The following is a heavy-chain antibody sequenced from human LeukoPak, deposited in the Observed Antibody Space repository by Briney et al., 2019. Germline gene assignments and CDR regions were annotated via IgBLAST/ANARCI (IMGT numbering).Heavy chain of an antibody. Sequence: GGSRRLSCAASGFIFSDYYMSWIRQVPGKGLEWVSYISSTSSYTNYADSVKGRFTISRDNAKNSLYLQMNSLRAEDTAVYYCARDQASSSSSPYWGQGTLVTVSS. V-gene: IGHV3-11*06. CDR2: ISSTSSYT. CDR3: ARDQASSSSSPY. CDR1: GFIFSDYY. D-gene: IGHD2-2*01. J-gene: IGHJ4*02.